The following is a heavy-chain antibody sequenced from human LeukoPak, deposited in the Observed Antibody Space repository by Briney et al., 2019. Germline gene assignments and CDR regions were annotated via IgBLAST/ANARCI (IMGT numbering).Heavy chain of an antibody. CDR2: ISWNSGSI. J-gene: IGHJ4*02. CDR1: GFTFDDYA. Sequence: PGGSLRLSCAASGFTFDDYAMHWVRQAPGKGLEWVSGISWNSGSIGYADSVKGRFTISRDNAKNSLYLQMNSLRAEDTALYYCAKDTQSSPLAVAGSMAPEGGVYWGQGTLVTVSS. CDR3: AKDTQSSPLAVAGSMAPEGGVY. V-gene: IGHV3-9*01. D-gene: IGHD6-19*01.